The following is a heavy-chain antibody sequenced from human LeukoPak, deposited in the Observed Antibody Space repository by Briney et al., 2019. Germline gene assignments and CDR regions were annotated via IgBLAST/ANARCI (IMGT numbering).Heavy chain of an antibody. Sequence: SETLSLTCTVSGGSISSSSYYWGWIRQPPGKGLEWIGSIYYSGSTYYNPSLKSRVTISVDTSKNQFSLKLSSVTAADTAAYYCATGITIFGEYYFDYWGQGTLVTVSS. D-gene: IGHD3-3*01. CDR3: ATGITIFGEYYFDY. V-gene: IGHV4-39*07. CDR2: IYYSGST. CDR1: GGSISSSSYY. J-gene: IGHJ4*02.